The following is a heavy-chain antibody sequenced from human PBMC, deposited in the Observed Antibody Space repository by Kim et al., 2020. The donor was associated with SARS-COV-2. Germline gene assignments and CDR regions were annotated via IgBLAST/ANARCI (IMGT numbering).Heavy chain of an antibody. J-gene: IGHJ4*02. D-gene: IGHD2-15*01. CDR2: ISWNSGSI. Sequence: GGSLRLSCAASGFTFDDYSMHWVRQAPGKGLEWVSGISWNSGSIGYADSVKGRFTISRDNAKNSLYLQMNSLRAEDTALYYCAKATLAYSFDYWGQGTLV. V-gene: IGHV3-9*01. CDR3: AKATLAYSFDY. CDR1: GFTFDDYS.